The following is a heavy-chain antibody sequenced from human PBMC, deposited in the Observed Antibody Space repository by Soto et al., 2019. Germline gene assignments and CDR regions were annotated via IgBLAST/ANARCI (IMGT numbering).Heavy chain of an antibody. Sequence: SETLSLTCTVSGDSFSSGAYYWSWIRHRPGKGLEWIGFIYYSGNTYYNPSLRSRVVMSVDTSKNLFSLNLSSVTAADTAVFYCARGQSYCSGGNCLNDGLDVWGRGTLVTV. CDR2: IYYSGNT. V-gene: IGHV4-31*03. CDR1: GDSFSSGAYY. J-gene: IGHJ3*01. CDR3: ARGQSYCSGGNCLNDGLDV. D-gene: IGHD2-15*01.